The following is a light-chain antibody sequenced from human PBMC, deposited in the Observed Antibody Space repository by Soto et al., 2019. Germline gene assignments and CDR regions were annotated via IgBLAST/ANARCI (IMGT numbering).Light chain of an antibody. Sequence: IVLTQSPGTLSLSPGESATLSCRASQSIRSSYVAWYQQKPGQAPRLLIYAASARATGLPDRFSGSGSGTDFTLTISRLEPEDFAMYYCHCQHFGNSAVYSFGQGNKLEI. J-gene: IGKJ2*01. CDR2: AAS. CDR3: HCQHFGNSAVYS. CDR1: QSIRSSY. V-gene: IGKV3-20*01.